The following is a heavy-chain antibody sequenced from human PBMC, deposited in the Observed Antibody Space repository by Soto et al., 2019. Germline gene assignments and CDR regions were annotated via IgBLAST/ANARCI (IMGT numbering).Heavy chain of an antibody. D-gene: IGHD2-15*01. Sequence: QVQLVQSGAEVKKPGSSVKVSCKASGGTFSSYAISWVRQAPGQGLEWMGGIIPIFGTANYAQKFQGRVTITADESTSTAYMELGSLRSEDTAVYYCASSQKLGYCSGGSCQVPYYYYYGMDVWGQGTTVTVSS. CDR1: GGTFSSYA. V-gene: IGHV1-69*01. J-gene: IGHJ6*02. CDR3: ASSQKLGYCSGGSCQVPYYYYYGMDV. CDR2: IIPIFGTA.